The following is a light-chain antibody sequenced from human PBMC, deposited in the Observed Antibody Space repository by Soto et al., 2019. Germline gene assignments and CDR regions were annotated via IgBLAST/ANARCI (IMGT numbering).Light chain of an antibody. CDR3: ISYASLSNLV. CDR1: STDVGSYNY. V-gene: IGLV2-14*01. CDR2: DIS. Sequence: QSALTQPASVSGSPGQSITISCTGTSTDVGSYNYVSWYQQHPGKPPKLMIYDISHRPSGVSNRFSCSTSGNTAFLTISGRQAEDDADYYCISYASLSNLVFGGGTKLTVL. J-gene: IGLJ2*01.